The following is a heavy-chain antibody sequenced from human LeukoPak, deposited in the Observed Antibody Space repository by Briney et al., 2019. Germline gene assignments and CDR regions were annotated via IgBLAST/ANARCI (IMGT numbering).Heavy chain of an antibody. CDR1: GGSISSYY. CDR3: ARGGWYINY. Sequence: SETLSLTCTVSGGSISSYYWSWIRQPPGRGLEWLGYIHYSGSTNYNPSLKSRVTISVDTSKNQFSLKVSSVTAADTAVYYCARGGWYINYWGQGTLVTVSS. CDR2: IHYSGST. D-gene: IGHD6-19*01. J-gene: IGHJ4*02. V-gene: IGHV4-59*01.